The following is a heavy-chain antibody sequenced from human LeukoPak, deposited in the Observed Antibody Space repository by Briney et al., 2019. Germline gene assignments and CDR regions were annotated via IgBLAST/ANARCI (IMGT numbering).Heavy chain of an antibody. J-gene: IGHJ5*02. Sequence: SETLSLTCSVSGGSISIGDSYWSWIRQSPEKGLEWIGFIHYSGSVFSNPSLKSRLAISVDSSVNQSTLTLTSVTAADTAVYYCARGGRCCAAGSCYPNWSAPWGQGTLVTVSS. CDR1: GGSISIGDSY. CDR3: ARGGRCCAAGSCYPNWSAP. CDR2: IHYSGSV. V-gene: IGHV4-30-4*01. D-gene: IGHD2-15*01.